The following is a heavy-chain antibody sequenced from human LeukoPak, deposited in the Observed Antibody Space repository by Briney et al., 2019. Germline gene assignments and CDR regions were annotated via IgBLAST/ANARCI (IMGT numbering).Heavy chain of an antibody. CDR3: VKHSGGVYGNSDS. CDR2: VGRSGVDT. Sequence: GGSLRLSCVASGFTFSSYAVSWFRQAPGKGLEWVSTVGRSGVDTYYADSVRGRFTISKDSSKNTLQMTSLTAADTAIYYCVKHSGGVYGNSDSWGQGILVTVSS. V-gene: IGHV3-23*01. D-gene: IGHD1-1*01. CDR1: GFTFSSYA. J-gene: IGHJ4*02.